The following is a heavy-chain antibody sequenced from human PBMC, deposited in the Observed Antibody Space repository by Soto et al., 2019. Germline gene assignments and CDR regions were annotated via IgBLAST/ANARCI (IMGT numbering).Heavy chain of an antibody. CDR3: ARDSEGGSPEINPLDY. CDR2: IYTSGST. J-gene: IGHJ4*02. V-gene: IGHV4-4*07. Sequence: ENLSLTCTVSGGSISSYYWSWIRQPAGKGLEWIGRIYTSGSTNYNPSLKSRVTLSADTSKHQFSLKLSSVTAADTAVYDCARDSEGGSPEINPLDYWGQGTLVTVSS. D-gene: IGHD1-26*01. CDR1: GGSISSYY.